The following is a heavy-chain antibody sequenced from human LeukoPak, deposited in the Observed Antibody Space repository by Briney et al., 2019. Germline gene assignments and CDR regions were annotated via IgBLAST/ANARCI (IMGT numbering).Heavy chain of an antibody. Sequence: KASETLSLTCTVSGGSISSGGYYWSWIRQPPGKGLEWIGYIYHSGSTYYNPSLKSRVTISVDRSKNQFSLKLSSVTAADTAVYYCARVTIFGVVTQYYFDYWGQGTLVTVSS. V-gene: IGHV4-30-2*01. CDR3: ARVTIFGVVTQYYFDY. CDR2: IYHSGST. D-gene: IGHD3-3*01. J-gene: IGHJ4*02. CDR1: GGSISSGGYY.